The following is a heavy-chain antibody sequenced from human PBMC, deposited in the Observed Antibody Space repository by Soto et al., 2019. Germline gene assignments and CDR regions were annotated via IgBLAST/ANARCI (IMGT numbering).Heavy chain of an antibody. V-gene: IGHV1-2*02. CDR2: INPNSGGT. D-gene: IGHD6-19*01. Sequence: ASVKVSCKASGYSFTDYHIHWVRQAPGQGLEWMGWINPNSGGTNYAQKFQGRVTMTRDTSISTAYMELSRLRSDDTAVYYCARVGVAVAGTVGVFDYWGQGTLVTVSS. CDR1: GYSFTDYH. J-gene: IGHJ4*02. CDR3: ARVGVAVAGTVGVFDY.